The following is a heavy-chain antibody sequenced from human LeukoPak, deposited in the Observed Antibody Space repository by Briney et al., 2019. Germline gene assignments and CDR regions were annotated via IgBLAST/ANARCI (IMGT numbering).Heavy chain of an antibody. V-gene: IGHV1-69*04. J-gene: IGHJ4*02. CDR1: GGTFSSYA. Sequence: GASVKVSCKASGGTFSSYAISWVRQAPGQGLEWMGRIIPILGIANYAQRFQGRVTITADKSTSTAYMELSSLRSEGTAVYYCARGDIVGVSWGSYFEFWGQGTLVIVSS. CDR3: ARGDIVGVSWGSYFEF. D-gene: IGHD1-26*01. CDR2: IIPILGIA.